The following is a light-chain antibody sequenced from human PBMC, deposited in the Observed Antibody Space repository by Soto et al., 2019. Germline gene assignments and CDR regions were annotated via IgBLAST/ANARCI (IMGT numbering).Light chain of an antibody. CDR3: QQYYSFWT. Sequence: DIVMTQSPDSLAVSLGERATINCKSSQSVFNSSNNKNYLAWYQQKPGQSPKLLIYWASTRESGVPDRFSGSGSGTDFTLTIISLQAEDVAVYYCQQYYSFWTFGHGTKVEIK. V-gene: IGKV4-1*01. J-gene: IGKJ1*01. CDR2: WAS. CDR1: QSVFNSSNNKNY.